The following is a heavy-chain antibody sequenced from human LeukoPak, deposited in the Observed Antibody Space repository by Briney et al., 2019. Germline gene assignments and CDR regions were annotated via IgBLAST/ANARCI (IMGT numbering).Heavy chain of an antibody. J-gene: IGHJ4*02. CDR1: GGSISGYY. Sequence: SETLSLTCTVSGGSISGYYWGWIRQPPGKGLEWIAYIYYTGSTNYNPSLKSRVTISVDTSKNQFSLKLSSVTAGDTAVHYCARVHYGGNLLFDYGGQGTLVTVSA. CDR2: IYYTGST. V-gene: IGHV4-59*01. CDR3: ARVHYGGNLLFDY. D-gene: IGHD4-23*01.